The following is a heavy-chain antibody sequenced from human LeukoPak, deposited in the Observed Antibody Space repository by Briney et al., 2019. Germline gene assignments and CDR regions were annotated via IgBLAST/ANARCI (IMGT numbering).Heavy chain of an antibody. CDR3: ARDERKYCSDSSCYPGDY. Sequence: PGGSLRLSCAASGFIFSDYAMKWVRQAPGKGLEWVGAISRPSAYIYYSDSVKGRFTLSRDNAGDSVYLQMDSLRAEDTAVYYCARDERKYCSDSSCYPGDYWGQGILVTVSS. D-gene: IGHD2-2*01. J-gene: IGHJ4*02. CDR1: GFIFSDYA. V-gene: IGHV3-21*01. CDR2: ISRPSAYI.